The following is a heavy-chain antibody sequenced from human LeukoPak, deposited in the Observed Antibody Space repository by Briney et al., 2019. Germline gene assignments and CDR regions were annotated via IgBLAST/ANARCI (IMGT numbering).Heavy chain of an antibody. V-gene: IGHV1-2*02. CDR1: GYIFTGYY. Sequence: GASVKASCKASGYIFTGYYIYWVRQAPGQGLEWMGWINPNSGGINYAQKFQGRVTVTRDTSISTVYMELSRLRSDDTTVYFCARHLLRGDGYNPFGYWGQGTLVTVSS. D-gene: IGHD5-24*01. J-gene: IGHJ4*02. CDR2: INPNSGGI. CDR3: ARHLLRGDGYNPFGY.